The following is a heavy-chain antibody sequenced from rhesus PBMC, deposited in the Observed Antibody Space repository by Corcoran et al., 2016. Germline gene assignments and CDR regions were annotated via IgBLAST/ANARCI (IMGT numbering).Heavy chain of an antibody. Sequence: QVQLQESGPGLVKPSETLSLTCAVSGGAIRRLFLSWIRQPPGQGLEWIGRFSADGGIIDNNPSLKSRVTISIDTSKNQFSLKMTSMIAADTAVYYCARAPPAANWFFDIWGPGTPITISS. D-gene: IGHD6-25*01. CDR3: ARAPPAANWFFDI. V-gene: IGHV4-173*01. J-gene: IGHJ2*01. CDR1: GGAIRRLF. CDR2: FSADGGII.